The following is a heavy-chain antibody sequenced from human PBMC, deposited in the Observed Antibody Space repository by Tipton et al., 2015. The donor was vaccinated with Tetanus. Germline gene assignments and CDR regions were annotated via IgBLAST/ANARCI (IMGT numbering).Heavy chain of an antibody. CDR2: IYSSGRA. Sequence: GVVKPSETLSLTCAVSGGSFTSGDFYWTWIRQSPGKGLEWIGSIYSSGRAHYSTSLKSRVTISQDTSKIQFSLKLNSVTAADTAVYYCARDLSPAYYSDYSVYVWAFDIWGQGTMVSVSS. V-gene: IGHV4-30-4*01. D-gene: IGHD3-22*01. J-gene: IGHJ3*02. CDR3: ARDLSPAYYSDYSVYVWAFDI. CDR1: GGSFTSGDFY.